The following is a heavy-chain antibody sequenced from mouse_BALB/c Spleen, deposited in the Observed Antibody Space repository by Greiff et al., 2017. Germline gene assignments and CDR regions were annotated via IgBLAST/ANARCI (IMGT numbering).Heavy chain of an antibody. V-gene: IGHV14-3*02. J-gene: IGHJ4*01. CDR2: IDPANGNT. CDR3: ARVVLGDAMDY. Sequence: EVKLLESGAELVKPGASVKLSCTASGFNIKDTYMHWVKQRPEQGLEWIGRIDPANGNTKYDPKFQGKATITADTSSNTAYLQLSSLTSEDTAVYYCARVVLGDAMDYWGQGTSVTVSS. CDR1: GFNIKDTY. D-gene: IGHD1-1*02.